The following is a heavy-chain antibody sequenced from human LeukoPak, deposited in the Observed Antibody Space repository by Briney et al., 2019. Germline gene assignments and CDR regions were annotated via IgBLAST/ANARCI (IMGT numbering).Heavy chain of an antibody. CDR3: ARSDYGAPLDY. J-gene: IGHJ4*02. Sequence: GGSLRLSCAASGFTFSSYGMHRVRQAPGKGLEWVAVIWYDGSNKYYADSVKGRFTISRDNSKNTLYLQMNSLRAEDTAVYYCARSDYGAPLDYWGQGTLVTVSA. CDR2: IWYDGSNK. V-gene: IGHV3-33*01. CDR1: GFTFSSYG. D-gene: IGHD4-17*01.